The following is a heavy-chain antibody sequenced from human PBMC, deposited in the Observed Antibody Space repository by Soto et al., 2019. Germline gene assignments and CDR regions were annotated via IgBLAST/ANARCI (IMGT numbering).Heavy chain of an antibody. CDR2: IKSKTDGGTT. CDR3: TTAMVRGERYYYYYMDV. V-gene: IGHV3-15*01. J-gene: IGHJ6*03. Sequence: GGSLRLSCAASGFTFSNAWMSWVRQAPGKGLEWVGRIKSKTDGGTTDYAAPVKGRFTISRDDSKNTLYLQMNSLKTEDTAVYYCTTAMVRGERYYYYYMDVWGKGTTVTVSS. D-gene: IGHD3-10*01. CDR1: GFTFSNAW.